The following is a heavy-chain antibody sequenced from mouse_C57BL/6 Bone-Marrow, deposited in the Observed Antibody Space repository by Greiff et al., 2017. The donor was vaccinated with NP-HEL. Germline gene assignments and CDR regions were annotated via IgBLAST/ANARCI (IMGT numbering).Heavy chain of an antibody. Sequence: VQLKESGAELVRPGSSVKMSCKTSGYTFTSYGINWVKQRPGQGLEWIGYIYIGNGYTEYNEKFKGKATLTSDTSSSTAYMQLSSLTSEDSAIYFCAIITTVVAHYYAMDYWGQGTSVTVSS. CDR2: IYIGNGYT. D-gene: IGHD1-1*01. CDR3: AIITTVVAHYYAMDY. V-gene: IGHV1-58*01. J-gene: IGHJ4*01. CDR1: GYTFTSYG.